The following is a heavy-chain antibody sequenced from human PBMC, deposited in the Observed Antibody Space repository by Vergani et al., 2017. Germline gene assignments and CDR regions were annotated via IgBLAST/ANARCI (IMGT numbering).Heavy chain of an antibody. J-gene: IGHJ3*01. V-gene: IGHV4-39*01. CDR3: ARLXLELRGSDGPFDF. D-gene: IGHD1-26*01. CDR1: GGSIGGSNYY. CDR2: IYHTGTT. Sequence: QLVLEESGPGLVKPSETLSLTCTVSGGSIGGSNYYWGWIRQPPGKGLEWIGNIYHTGTTYISPSLKSRVTISVDTSNNQFSLKLTSVTASDTAVYLCARLXLELRGSDGPFDFWGQGTTVTVSS.